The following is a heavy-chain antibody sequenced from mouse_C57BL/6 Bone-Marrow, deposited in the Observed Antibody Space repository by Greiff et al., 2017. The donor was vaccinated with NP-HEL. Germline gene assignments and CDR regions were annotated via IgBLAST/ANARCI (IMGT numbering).Heavy chain of an antibody. V-gene: IGHV1-55*01. CDR2: IYPGCGST. D-gene: IGHD1-1*01. J-gene: IGHJ1*03. Sequence: VQLQQPGAELVKPGASVKMSCKASGYTFPSYWITWVKQRPGPGLEWIGDIYPGCGSTKYNEKLKSKATLTVDTSSSTAYMQLSSLTSEDSAVYDCAREIITTVVAHWYFDVWGTGTTVTVSS. CDR3: AREIITTVVAHWYFDV. CDR1: GYTFPSYW.